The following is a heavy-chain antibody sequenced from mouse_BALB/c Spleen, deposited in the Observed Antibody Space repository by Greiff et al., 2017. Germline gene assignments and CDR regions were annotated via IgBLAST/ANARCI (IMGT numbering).Heavy chain of an antibody. V-gene: IGHV14-3*02. CDR3: ARGGVLGRNYFDY. Sequence: VQLKQSGAELVKPGASVKLSCTASGFNIKDTYMHWVKQRPEQGLEWIGRIDPANGNTKYDPKFQGKATITADTSSNTAYLQLSSLTSEDTAVYYCARGGVLGRNYFDYWGQGTTLTVSS. D-gene: IGHD4-1*01. J-gene: IGHJ2*01. CDR1: GFNIKDTY. CDR2: IDPANGNT.